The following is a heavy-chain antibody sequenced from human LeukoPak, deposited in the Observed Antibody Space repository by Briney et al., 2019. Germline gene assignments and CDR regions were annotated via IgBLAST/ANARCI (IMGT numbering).Heavy chain of an antibody. J-gene: IGHJ4*02. D-gene: IGHD5-18*01. V-gene: IGHV3-69-1*01. CDR3: ARVGFGYSYGVFDY. Sequence: PGGSLRLSCAASGFSFSFYWMHWVRQAPWKGLEWVSSISSSSYVYYAESVKGRATTSRDNAKNSLYLQMSSLRAEDTAVYYCARVGFGYSYGVFDYWGQGTLVTVSS. CDR1: GFSFSFYW. CDR2: ISSSSYV.